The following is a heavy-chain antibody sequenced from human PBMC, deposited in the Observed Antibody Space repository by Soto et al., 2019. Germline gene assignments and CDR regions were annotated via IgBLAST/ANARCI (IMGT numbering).Heavy chain of an antibody. V-gene: IGHV4-39*01. Sequence: SETLSLTCTVSGGSISSSSYYWGWIRQPPGKGLEWIGSIYYSGSTYYNPSLKSRVTISVDTSKNQFSLKLSSVTAADTAVYYCARQADYYYGMDVWGQGTTVTV. J-gene: IGHJ6*02. CDR2: IYYSGST. CDR1: GGSISSSSYY. CDR3: ARQADYYYGMDV.